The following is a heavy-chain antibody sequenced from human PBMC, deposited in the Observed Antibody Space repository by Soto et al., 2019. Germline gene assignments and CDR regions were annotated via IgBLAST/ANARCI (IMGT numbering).Heavy chain of an antibody. CDR2: INPSGGST. CDR1: GYTFTSYY. CDR3: ATELTYYYGSGSYLYFDY. D-gene: IGHD3-10*01. V-gene: IGHV1-46*03. Sequence: QVQLVQSGAEVKKPGASVKVSCKASGYTFTSYYMHWVRQAPGQGLEWMGIINPSGGSTSYAQKFQGRVTMTRDTSTSTVYMELSSLRSEDTAVYYCATELTYYYGSGSYLYFDYWGQGTLVTVSS. J-gene: IGHJ4*02.